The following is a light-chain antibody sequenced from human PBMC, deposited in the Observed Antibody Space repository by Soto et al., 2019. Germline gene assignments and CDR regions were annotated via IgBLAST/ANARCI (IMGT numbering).Light chain of an antibody. J-gene: IGKJ1*01. V-gene: IGKV1-5*01. CDR2: DAS. CDR3: QQSYSTTRT. Sequence: DIQMTQSPSTLSASVGDRVTITCRASQSISSWLAWYQQKPGKAPKLLIYDASSLESGVPSRFSGSGSGTEFTLTISSLQPEDFATYYCQQSYSTTRTFGQGTKVDIK. CDR1: QSISSW.